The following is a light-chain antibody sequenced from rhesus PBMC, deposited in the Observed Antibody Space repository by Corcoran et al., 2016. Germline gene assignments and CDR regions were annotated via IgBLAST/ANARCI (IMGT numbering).Light chain of an antibody. CDR3: LQTIQLPLT. CDR1: QSLLHTNGYTY. J-gene: IGKJ4*01. CDR2: LGF. V-gene: IGKV2-78*01. Sequence: DIVMTQTPLSLPVTPGEAASISCRSSQSLLHTNGYTYLFWYLQKPGQSPQFLIYLGFKRASGVPDRFGGSGSGTDLTMRISRVEAEDVGIYYCLQTIQLPLTFGGGTKVEIK.